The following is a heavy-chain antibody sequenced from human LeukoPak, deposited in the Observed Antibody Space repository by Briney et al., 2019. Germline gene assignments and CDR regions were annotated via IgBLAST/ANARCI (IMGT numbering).Heavy chain of an antibody. CDR3: ARVPGGVDYYDSSGYWDFDY. D-gene: IGHD3-22*01. J-gene: IGHJ4*02. CDR2: INPSGGST. V-gene: IGHV1-46*01. Sequence: GASVKVSCKASGYTFTSYYMHWVRQAPGQGLEWMGIINPSGGSTSYAQKFQGRVTMTRDMSTSTVYMELSSLRSEDTAVYYCARVPGGVDYYDSSGYWDFDYWGQGTLVTVSS. CDR1: GYTFTSYY.